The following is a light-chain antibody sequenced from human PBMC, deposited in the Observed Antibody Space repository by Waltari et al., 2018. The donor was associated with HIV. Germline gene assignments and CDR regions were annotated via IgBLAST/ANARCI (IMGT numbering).Light chain of an antibody. V-gene: IGLV1-51*02. CDR1: SSNIGYNS. J-gene: IGLJ3*02. Sequence: QSVLTQPPSVSAAPGQRVTVSCSGSSSNIGYNSVSWYQHLPGAAPKLLISENHQRPSGIPDRFSASKSDTSATLGISGPQTGDEADYYCQVWDSDLNAVVFGGGTRVTVL. CDR2: ENH. CDR3: QVWDSDLNAVV.